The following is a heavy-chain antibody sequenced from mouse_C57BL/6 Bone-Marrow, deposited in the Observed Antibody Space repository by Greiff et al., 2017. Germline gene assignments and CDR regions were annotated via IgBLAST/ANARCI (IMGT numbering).Heavy chain of an antibody. CDR3: ARSDWDGDFDY. V-gene: IGHV1-53*01. Sequence: QVQLQQPGTELVKPGASVTLSCKASCYTFTSYWMHWVKQRPGQGLEWIGNITPSNGGTNYNVKLKSKATLTVDKSSSTAYMQLSSLTSEDSAVYYCARSDWDGDFDYWGQGTTLTVSS. D-gene: IGHD4-1*01. CDR1: CYTFTSYW. J-gene: IGHJ2*01. CDR2: ITPSNGGT.